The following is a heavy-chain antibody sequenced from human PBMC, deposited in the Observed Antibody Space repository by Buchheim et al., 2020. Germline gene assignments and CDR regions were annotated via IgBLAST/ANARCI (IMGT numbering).Heavy chain of an antibody. CDR1: GFTFSDYY. J-gene: IGHJ3*02. CDR2: ISSSGSNI. V-gene: IGHV3-11*01. D-gene: IGHD1-20*01. CDR3: ARDRRYDWNPNAAPTTAFDI. Sequence: QVQLVESGGGLVKPGGSLRLSCAASGFTFSDYYMSWIRQAPGKGLEWVSYISSSGSNIYYADSVKGRFTISRDNAKKSLYLQMNSLRADDTALYFCARDRRYDWNPNAAPTTAFDIWGQGT.